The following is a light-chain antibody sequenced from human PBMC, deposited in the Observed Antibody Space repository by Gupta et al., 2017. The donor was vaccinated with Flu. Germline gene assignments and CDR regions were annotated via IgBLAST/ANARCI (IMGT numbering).Light chain of an antibody. CDR2: AAS. V-gene: IGKV1-39*01. CDR1: QSISSY. Sequence: DIQMTQSPSSLSASVGDRVTITCRASQSISSYLNWYQQKPGKAPKLLIYAASSLQSGVPSRSPGSAPGTDFTLTISSLQTEDFATYYCQQCYTAPPVTLGAGTKLELQ. CDR3: QQCYTAPPVT. J-gene: IGKJ4*01.